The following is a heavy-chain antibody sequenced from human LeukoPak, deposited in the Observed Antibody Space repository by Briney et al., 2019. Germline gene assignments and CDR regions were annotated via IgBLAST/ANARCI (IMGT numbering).Heavy chain of an antibody. CDR1: GYSINFGHL. CDR3: ARGSSAVAHTMMRDWLDP. V-gene: IGHV4-38-2*01. Sequence: SETLSLTCDVSGYSINFGHLWGWIRQPPGKGLEWIASINHSGRTYYTPSLKSRVTISVDTLKNQFSLKVTSVTAEDTAMYFCARGSSAVAHTMMRDWLDPWGQGTLVTVSS. CDR2: INHSGRT. J-gene: IGHJ5*02. D-gene: IGHD3-22*01.